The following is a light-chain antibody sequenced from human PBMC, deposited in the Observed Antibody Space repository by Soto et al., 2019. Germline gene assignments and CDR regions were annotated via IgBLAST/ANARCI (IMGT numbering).Light chain of an antibody. Sequence: ALQMTQSPSSLSASVGDRVTITCRASQGIRNDLGWYQQKPGKAPKLLIYAASSLESGVPSRFSGSGSGTDFTLTISSLQPEDFATYYCLQDYNYPWTFGQGTKVEIK. CDR2: AAS. CDR3: LQDYNYPWT. CDR1: QGIRND. J-gene: IGKJ1*01. V-gene: IGKV1-6*01.